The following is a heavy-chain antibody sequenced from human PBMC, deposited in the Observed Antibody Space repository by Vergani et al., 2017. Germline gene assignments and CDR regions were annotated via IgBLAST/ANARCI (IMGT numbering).Heavy chain of an antibody. CDR3: AKKVGILYYDGVDV. Sequence: QEQLLQSGGGVVQPGGSLRLSCIGSGYAFGHFDMHWVRQAPGKGLAWVAFIRYDGSNPQYIDSVKGRFTISRDNSKDTLFLQMNGLRPEDTGTYFCAKKVGILYYDGVDVWGQGTTITVSS. CDR1: GYAFGHFD. CDR2: IRYDGSNP. V-gene: IGHV3-30*02. J-gene: IGHJ6*02.